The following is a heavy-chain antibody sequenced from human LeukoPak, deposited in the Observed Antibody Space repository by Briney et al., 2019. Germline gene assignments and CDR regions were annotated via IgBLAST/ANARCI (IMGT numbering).Heavy chain of an antibody. J-gene: IGHJ4*02. V-gene: IGHV3-21*01. CDR2: ISSSSSYI. D-gene: IGHD6-19*01. CDR1: GFTFSSYS. CDR3: ARGTYSSGWTIDY. Sequence: GGSLRLSCAASGFTFSSYSMNWVRQAPGKGLEWVSSISSSSSYIYYADSVMGRFTISRDNAKNSLYLQMNSLRAEDTAVYYCARGTYSSGWTIDYWGQGTLVTVSS.